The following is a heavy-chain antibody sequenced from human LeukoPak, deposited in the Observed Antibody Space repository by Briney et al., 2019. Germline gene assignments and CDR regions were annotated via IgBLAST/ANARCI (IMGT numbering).Heavy chain of an antibody. CDR3: ARDAVVGLGVAFDI. V-gene: IGHV1-3*01. CDR1: GYTFTTYG. CDR2: INAGSGDA. D-gene: IGHD1-26*01. Sequence: GASVKVSCKASGYTFTTYGIHWVRQAPGQRLEWMGRINAGSGDAFYSQKFQGRLTITRDTSASTAHMELSSLRSEDTAVYFCARDAVVGLGVAFDIWGQGAMVAVSS. J-gene: IGHJ3*02.